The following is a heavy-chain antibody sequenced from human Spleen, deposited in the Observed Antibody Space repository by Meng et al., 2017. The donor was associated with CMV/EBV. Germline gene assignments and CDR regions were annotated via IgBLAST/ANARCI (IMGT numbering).Heavy chain of an antibody. D-gene: IGHD3-22*01. CDR1: GGSFSGYD. V-gene: IGHV4-34*01. CDR3: ARGSTSVTMIVVVITAASLAYDS. CDR2: IYHRGST. J-gene: IGHJ4*02. Sequence: GSLRLSCAVYGGSFSGYDWSWIRQSPGKGLEWIGEIYHRGSTKYNPSLKSRLTISVDTSKNQFSLKLNSVTAADTAVYYCARGSTSVTMIVVVITAASLAYDSWGQGTLVTVSS.